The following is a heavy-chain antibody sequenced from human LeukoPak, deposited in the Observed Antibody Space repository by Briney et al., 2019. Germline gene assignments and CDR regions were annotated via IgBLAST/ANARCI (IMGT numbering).Heavy chain of an antibody. Sequence: PGGSLRLSCAASGFTFSSYSMNWVRQAPGKGLEWVSYISSSSSYTNYADSVKGRFTISRDNAKNSLYLQMNSLRAEDTAVYYCARGNNYGSGSYYNVGAIFDYWGQGTLVTVSS. CDR3: ARGNNYGSGSYYNVGAIFDY. J-gene: IGHJ4*02. CDR2: ISSSSSYT. D-gene: IGHD3-10*01. CDR1: GFTFSSYS. V-gene: IGHV3-21*05.